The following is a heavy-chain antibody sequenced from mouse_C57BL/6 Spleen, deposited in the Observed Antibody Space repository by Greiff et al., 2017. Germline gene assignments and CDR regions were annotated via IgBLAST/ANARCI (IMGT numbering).Heavy chain of an antibody. CDR2: IDPETGGT. CDR3: TKFFAY. J-gene: IGHJ3*01. Sequence: VQLQQSGAELVRPGASVTLSCKASGYTFTDYEMHWVEQTPVHGLEWIGAIDPETGGTAYNQKFKGKAILTADKSSSTAYMELRSLTSEDSAVYYCTKFFAYWGQGTLVTVSA. V-gene: IGHV1-15*01. CDR1: GYTFTDYE.